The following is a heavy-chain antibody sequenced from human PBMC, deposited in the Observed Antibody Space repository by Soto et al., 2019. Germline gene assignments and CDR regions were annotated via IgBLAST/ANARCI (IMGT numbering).Heavy chain of an antibody. J-gene: IGHJ4*02. Sequence: SETLSLTCAVSGGSISSGGYSWSWIRQPPGKGLEWIGYIYHSGSTYYNPSLKSRVTISVDRSKNQFSLKLSSVTAADTAVYYCARGLPADPAPYNWNYVYYFDYWGQGTLVTVSS. V-gene: IGHV4-30-2*01. CDR3: ARGLPADPAPYNWNYVYYFDY. CDR1: GGSISSGGYS. CDR2: IYHSGST. D-gene: IGHD1-7*01.